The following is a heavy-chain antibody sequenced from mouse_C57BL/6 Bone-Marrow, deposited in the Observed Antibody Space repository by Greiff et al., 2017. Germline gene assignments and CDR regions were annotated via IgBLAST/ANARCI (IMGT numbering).Heavy chain of an antibody. D-gene: IGHD2-4*01. V-gene: IGHV1-63*01. CDR2: IYPGGGYT. Sequence: QVQPQQSGAELVRPGTSVKMSCKASGYTFTNYWIGWAKQRPGHGLEWIGDIYPGGGYTNYNEKFKGKATLTADKSSSTAYMQFSSLTSEDSAIYYCARGDYDEGFFDYWGQGTTLTVSS. J-gene: IGHJ2*01. CDR3: ARGDYDEGFFDY. CDR1: GYTFTNYW.